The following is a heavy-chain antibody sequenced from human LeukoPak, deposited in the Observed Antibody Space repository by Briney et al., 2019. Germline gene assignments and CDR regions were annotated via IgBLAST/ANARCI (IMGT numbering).Heavy chain of an antibody. CDR3: AKDFVRYNIQFDY. D-gene: IGHD1-14*01. CDR1: GLSFCFYA. Sequence: GGSLRLSCAASGLSFCFYAMSWVRQAPGKGLEWVSSISGGGAGTYYADSVRGRFTISRDNSKNTLYLQMDSLRAEDTALYYCAKDFVRYNIQFDYWGQGALVTVSS. V-gene: IGHV3-23*01. J-gene: IGHJ4*02. CDR2: ISGGGAGT.